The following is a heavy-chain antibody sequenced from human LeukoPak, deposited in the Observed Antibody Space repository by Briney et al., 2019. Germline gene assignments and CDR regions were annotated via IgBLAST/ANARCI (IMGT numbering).Heavy chain of an antibody. CDR3: AKDSYYDYVWGTYRYTNQFDY. J-gene: IGHJ4*02. CDR1: GFTVSSNY. Sequence: GGSLRLSCAASGFTVSSNYMSWVRQAPGKGLEWVSVIYSGGSTYYADSVKGRFTVSRDNSKNTLYLQMNSLRAEDTAVYYCAKDSYYDYVWGTYRYTNQFDYWGQGTLVTVSS. D-gene: IGHD3-16*02. V-gene: IGHV3-53*01. CDR2: IYSGGST.